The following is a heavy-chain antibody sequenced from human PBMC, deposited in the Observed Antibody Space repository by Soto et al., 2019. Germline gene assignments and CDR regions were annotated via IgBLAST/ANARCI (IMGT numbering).Heavy chain of an antibody. CDR1: GFTFSSYA. V-gene: IGHV3-30-3*01. J-gene: IGHJ6*02. CDR2: ISYDGSNK. CDR3: ARDRVQVYGDYGMDV. D-gene: IGHD5-18*01. Sequence: QVQLVESGGGVVQPGRSLRLSCAASGFTFSSYAMHWVRQAPGKGLEWVAVISYDGSNKYYADSVKGRFTISRDNSKNTLYLQMNSLRAEDTAVYYCARDRVQVYGDYGMDVWGQGTTVTVSS.